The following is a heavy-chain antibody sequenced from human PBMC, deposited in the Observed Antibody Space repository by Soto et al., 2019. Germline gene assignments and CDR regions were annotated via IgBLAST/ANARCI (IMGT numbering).Heavy chain of an antibody. CDR2: ISGSGGST. CDR3: ARGGRAGVYYDILTGYYTDRRYYFDY. CDR1: GFTFSSYP. V-gene: IGHV3-23*01. J-gene: IGHJ4*02. Sequence: PGGSPRLTCAASGFTFSSYPMSWVRQAPGKRLEWVSAISGSGGSTYYADSVKGRFTISRDNSKNTLYLQMNSLRAEDTAVYYCARGGRAGVYYDILTGYYTDRRYYFDYWGQGTLVTVSS. D-gene: IGHD3-9*01.